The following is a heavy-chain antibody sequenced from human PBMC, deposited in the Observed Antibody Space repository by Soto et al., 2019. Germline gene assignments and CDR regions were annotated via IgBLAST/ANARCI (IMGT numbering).Heavy chain of an antibody. CDR3: VRETAYYFDY. CDR1: GFTFSGYY. V-gene: IGHV3-11*05. D-gene: IGHD1-1*01. J-gene: IGHJ4*02. CDR2: ISSSGDRT. Sequence: QVQLVESGGGLVKPGGSLRLSCAASGFTFSGYYMSWICQAPGKGLECISYISSSGDRTKYADSVKGRFTISRDNAKKSLYLQMNSLRAEDTAVYYCVRETAYYFDYWGQGTLVTVSS.